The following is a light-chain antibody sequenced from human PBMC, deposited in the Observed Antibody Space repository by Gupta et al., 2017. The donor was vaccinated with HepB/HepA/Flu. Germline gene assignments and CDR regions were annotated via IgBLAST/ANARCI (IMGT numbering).Light chain of an antibody. CDR1: QTVSDTN. V-gene: IGKV3-20*01. CDR2: GIS. J-gene: IGKJ2*01. Sequence: VLTQAPGTLSLSPGDRATLSCRASQTVSDTNLAWYQHKPGQAPRLLIYGISYRATGISDRFSGSGSGTDFPLTIARLEPEASAVYYCQHYSGSSLYTFGQGSKVEVK. CDR3: QHYSGSSLYT.